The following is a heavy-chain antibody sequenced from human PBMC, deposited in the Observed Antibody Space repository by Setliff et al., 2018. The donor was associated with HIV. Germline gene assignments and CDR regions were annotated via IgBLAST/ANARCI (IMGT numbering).Heavy chain of an antibody. CDR2: IYYSGNT. J-gene: IGHJ6*02. D-gene: IGHD2-21*02. Sequence: KPSETLSLTCSVSGGSISSSGYYWAWIRQPPGKGLEWIGSIYYSGNTYYNPSVKSRVTISVDTFNNQFSLRLSSVTAADTAVYYCSRAIVAVTAIDHYYYGMDVWGQGTTVTVSS. CDR3: SRAIVAVTAIDHYYYGMDV. CDR1: GGSISSSGYY. V-gene: IGHV4-39*07.